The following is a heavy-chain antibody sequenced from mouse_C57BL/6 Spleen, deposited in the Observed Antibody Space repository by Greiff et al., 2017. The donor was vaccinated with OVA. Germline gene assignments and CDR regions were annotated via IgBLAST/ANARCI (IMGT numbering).Heavy chain of an antibody. V-gene: IGHV1-22*01. CDR2: INPNNGGT. CDR3: ARGVYYGSTPFAY. Sequence: VQLQQSGPELVKPGASVTMSCKASGYTFTDYNMHWVKQSHGKSLEWIGYINPNNGGTSYNQKFKGKATLTVNKSSSTAYMELRSLTSEDSAVYYCARGVYYGSTPFAYWGQGTLVTVSA. CDR1: GYTFTDYN. D-gene: IGHD1-1*01. J-gene: IGHJ3*01.